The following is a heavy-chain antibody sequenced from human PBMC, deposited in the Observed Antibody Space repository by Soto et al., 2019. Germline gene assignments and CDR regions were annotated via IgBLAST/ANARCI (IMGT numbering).Heavy chain of an antibody. D-gene: IGHD3-22*01. V-gene: IGHV4-34*01. Sequence: SETLSLTCAVYGGSFSGYYWIWIRQPPGKGLEWIGEINHSGSTNYNPALKSRVAISVDTSKIQFPLKLSSVTAADTAVYYCARGPPRSYYYDSSGYYCGAHRAFDIWGQGTMVTVSS. CDR1: GGSFSGYY. CDR3: ARGPPRSYYYDSSGYYCGAHRAFDI. CDR2: INHSGST. J-gene: IGHJ3*02.